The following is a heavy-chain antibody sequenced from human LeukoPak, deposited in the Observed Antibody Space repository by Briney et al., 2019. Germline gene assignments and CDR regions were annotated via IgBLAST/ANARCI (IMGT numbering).Heavy chain of an antibody. J-gene: IGHJ5*02. D-gene: IGHD2-2*01. V-gene: IGHV4-61*02. CDR3: ASSEVVPGWFDP. CDR1: GGSISSGSSY. CDR2: IYTSGST. Sequence: SQTLSLTCTVSGGSISSGSSYWSWIRQPAGKGLEWIGRIYTSGSTNYNPSLKSRVTISVDTSKNQFSLKLSSVTAADTAVYYCASSEVVPGWFDPWGQGTLVTVSS.